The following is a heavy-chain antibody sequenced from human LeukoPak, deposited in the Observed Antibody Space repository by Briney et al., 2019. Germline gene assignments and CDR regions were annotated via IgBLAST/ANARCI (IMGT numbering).Heavy chain of an antibody. J-gene: IGHJ4*02. Sequence: SETLSLTCTVSGGSISSGSYYWSWIRQPAGKGLEWIGRIYTSGSTNYNPSLKSRVTISVDTSKNQFSLKLSSVTAADTAVYYCASGVSDPYYFDYWGQGTLVTVSS. V-gene: IGHV4-61*02. CDR1: GGSISSGSYY. CDR2: IYTSGST. D-gene: IGHD2-8*01. CDR3: ASGVSDPYYFDY.